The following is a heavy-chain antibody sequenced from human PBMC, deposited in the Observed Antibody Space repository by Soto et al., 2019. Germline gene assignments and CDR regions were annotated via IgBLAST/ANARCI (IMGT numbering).Heavy chain of an antibody. J-gene: IGHJ5*02. D-gene: IGHD6-6*01. V-gene: IGHV3-30-3*01. Sequence: LRLSCAASGFTFSSYAMHWVRQAPGKGLQWVAVISYDGSNKYYADSVKGRFTISRDNSKNTLYLQMNSLRAEDTAVYYCARDSIAARGVGWFDPWGQGTLVTVSS. CDR3: ARDSIAARGVGWFDP. CDR2: ISYDGSNK. CDR1: GFTFSSYA.